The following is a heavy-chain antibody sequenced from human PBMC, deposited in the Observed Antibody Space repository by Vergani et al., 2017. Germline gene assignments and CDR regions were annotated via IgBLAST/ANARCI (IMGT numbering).Heavy chain of an antibody. Sequence: QLQLQESGPGLLKPSETLSLTCTVSGGSISISSYYWGWIRQPPGKGLEWIGEINHSGSTNYNPSLKSRVTISVDTSKNQFSLKLSSVTAADTAVYYCARVRSSGWKINYYFDYWGQGTLVTVSS. CDR2: INHSGST. J-gene: IGHJ4*02. CDR3: ARVRSSGWKINYYFDY. D-gene: IGHD6-19*01. V-gene: IGHV4-39*07. CDR1: GGSISISSYY.